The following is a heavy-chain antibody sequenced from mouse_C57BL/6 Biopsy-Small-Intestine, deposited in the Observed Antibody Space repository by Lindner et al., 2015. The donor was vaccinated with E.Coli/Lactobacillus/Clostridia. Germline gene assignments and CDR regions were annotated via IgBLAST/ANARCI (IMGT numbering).Heavy chain of an antibody. CDR1: GYTFNKYA. D-gene: IGHD1-1*01. V-gene: IGHV9-3*02. Sequence: VKVSCKASGYTFNKYAMNWVRQAPGQGLEWMGWINTNTGNPTYAQGFTGRFVFSLDTSVSTAYLQISSLKAEDTAVYYCARDLVEQWLGTDAFDIWGQGTMVTVSS. CDR3: ARDLVEQWLGTDAFDI. J-gene: IGHJ3*01. CDR2: INTNTGNP.